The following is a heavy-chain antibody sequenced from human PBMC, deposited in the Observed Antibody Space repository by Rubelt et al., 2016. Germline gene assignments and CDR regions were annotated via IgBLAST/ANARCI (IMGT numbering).Heavy chain of an antibody. CDR2: IYDSGST. CDR3: ARDKNWESDYYYAMDV. CDR1: GGSISSYY. V-gene: IGHV4-59*01. Sequence: QVQLQESGPGLVKPSETLSLTCTVSGGSISSYYWSWIRQPPGKVLEWIGYIYDSGSTNYNPSLKSRVTISVDSSKNQFSLKLSSVTAAYTAVYSCARDKNWESDYYYAMDVWGQGTTVTVSS. J-gene: IGHJ6*02. D-gene: IGHD7-27*01.